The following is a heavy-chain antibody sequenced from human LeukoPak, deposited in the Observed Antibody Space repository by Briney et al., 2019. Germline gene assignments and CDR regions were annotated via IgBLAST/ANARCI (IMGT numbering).Heavy chain of an antibody. CDR1: GGSISSYY. Sequence: SETLSLTCTVSGGSISSYYWSWIRQPPGKGLEWIGYIYYSGSTNYNPSLKSRVTISVDTSKNQFSLKLSSVTAADTAVYYCARAGEGYYGSGSYYTEFDYWGRGTLVIVSS. J-gene: IGHJ4*02. V-gene: IGHV4-59*01. CDR2: IYYSGST. CDR3: ARAGEGYYGSGSYYTEFDY. D-gene: IGHD3-10*01.